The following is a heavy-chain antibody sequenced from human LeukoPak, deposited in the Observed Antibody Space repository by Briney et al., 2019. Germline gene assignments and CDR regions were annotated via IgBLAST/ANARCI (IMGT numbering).Heavy chain of an antibody. V-gene: IGHV1-24*01. CDR1: AYTLTELS. CDR2: FDPEDGET. CDR3: ATDLWEWATVTTC. J-gene: IGHJ4*02. D-gene: IGHD4-17*01. Sequence: ASVKVSCKISAYTLTELSMRWVRQDPGKGLEWMGGFDPEDGETIYAQKFQGRVTMTEDTSTDTAYMELSSLRSEDTAVYYCATDLWEWATVTTCWGQGTLVTVSS.